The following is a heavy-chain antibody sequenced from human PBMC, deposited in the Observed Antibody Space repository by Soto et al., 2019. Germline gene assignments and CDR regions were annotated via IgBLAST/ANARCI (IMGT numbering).Heavy chain of an antibody. CDR3: ARSRVVVVPAATRFVWFDP. D-gene: IGHD2-2*01. J-gene: IGHJ5*02. V-gene: IGHV1-18*01. CDR2: ISAYNGNT. CDR1: GYTFTSYG. Sequence: ASVKVSCKASGYTFTSYGISWVRQAPGQGLEWMGWISAYNGNTNYAQKLQGRVTMTTDTSTSTAYMELRSLRSDDTAVYYCARSRVVVVPAATRFVWFDPWGQGTLVTVSS.